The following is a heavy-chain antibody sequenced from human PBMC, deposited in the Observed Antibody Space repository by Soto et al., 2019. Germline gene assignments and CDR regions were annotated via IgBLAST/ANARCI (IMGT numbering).Heavy chain of an antibody. CDR2: ISYDGSNK. CDR3: AKGSRPLFD. D-gene: IGHD3-10*01. Sequence: PVGSLRLSCAASGFTFSSYGMHWVRQAPGKGLEWVAVISYDGSNKYYADSVKGRFTISRDNSKNTLYLQMNSLRAEDTAVYYCAKGSRPLFDWGQGTLVTVSS. V-gene: IGHV3-30*18. J-gene: IGHJ4*02. CDR1: GFTFSSYG.